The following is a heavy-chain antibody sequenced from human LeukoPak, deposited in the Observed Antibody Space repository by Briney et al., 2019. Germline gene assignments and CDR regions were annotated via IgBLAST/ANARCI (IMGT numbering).Heavy chain of an antibody. D-gene: IGHD6-13*01. CDR3: ASSRSSSWYLFDY. CDR2: IYYSGST. J-gene: IGHJ4*02. CDR1: GGSISSYY. V-gene: IGHV4-59*01. Sequence: PSETLSLTCTVSGGSISSYYWSWIRQPPGKGLEWIGYIYYSGSTNYNPSLKSRVTISVDTSKNQFSLKLSSVTAADTAVYYCASSRSSSWYLFDYWGQGTLVTVSS.